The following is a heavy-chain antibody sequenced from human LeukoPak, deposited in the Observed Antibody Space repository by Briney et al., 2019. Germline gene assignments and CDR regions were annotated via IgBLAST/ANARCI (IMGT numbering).Heavy chain of an antibody. V-gene: IGHV3-30*18. D-gene: IGHD2-2*01. CDR3: AKDSSSPYFDY. J-gene: IGHJ4*02. CDR2: ISYDGSKK. Sequence: GGSLRLSCAASGFTFSNYGMHWVRQAPGKGLEWVAVISYDGSKKYYADSVKGRFTISRDNSKNTLYLQMNSLRAEDTAVYYCAKDSSSPYFDYWGQGTLVTVSS. CDR1: GFTFSNYG.